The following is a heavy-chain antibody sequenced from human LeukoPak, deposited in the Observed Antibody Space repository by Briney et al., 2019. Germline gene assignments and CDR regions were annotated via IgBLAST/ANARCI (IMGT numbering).Heavy chain of an antibody. V-gene: IGHV3-21*01. CDR3: ARVRGNWFDP. CDR1: GFTFSSYS. CDR2: ISSSSSYI. Sequence: GGSLRLSCAASGFTFSSYSMNWVRQAPGKGLEWVSSISSSSSYIYYADSAKGRFTISRDNAKNSLYLQMNSLRAEDTAVYYCARVRGNWFDPWGQGTLVTISS. J-gene: IGHJ5*02.